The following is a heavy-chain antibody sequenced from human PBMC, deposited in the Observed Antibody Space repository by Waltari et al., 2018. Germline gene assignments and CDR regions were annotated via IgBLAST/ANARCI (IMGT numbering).Heavy chain of an antibody. J-gene: IGHJ4*02. CDR2: IFPGDSDT. CDR1: CSSFSKSW. CDR3: ARGPYRSLSPRYLVY. V-gene: IGHV5-51*01. D-gene: IGHD6-19*01. Sequence: EVQLVQSGAEATKPGESLTLSCPGSCSSFSKSWNGWCRQIPGKVLECMGIIFPGDSDTTYSPSFQARVTISVDNSIGTAYLQWSSLKASDTAMYFCARGPYRSLSPRYLVYWGQGTLVTVSS.